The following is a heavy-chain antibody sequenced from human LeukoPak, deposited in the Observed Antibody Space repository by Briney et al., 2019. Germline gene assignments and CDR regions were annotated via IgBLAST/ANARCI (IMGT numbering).Heavy chain of an antibody. CDR3: AKDRGIAVAGTFFDY. CDR1: GFTFDDYT. Sequence: GRSLRLSCAASGFTFDDYTMHWVRQPPGKGLEWVSLISWDGGRTYYADSVKGRFTISRDNSKNSLYLQMNSLRTEDTALYYCAKDRGIAVAGTFFDYWGQGTLVTVSS. V-gene: IGHV3-43*01. D-gene: IGHD6-19*01. CDR2: ISWDGGRT. J-gene: IGHJ4*02.